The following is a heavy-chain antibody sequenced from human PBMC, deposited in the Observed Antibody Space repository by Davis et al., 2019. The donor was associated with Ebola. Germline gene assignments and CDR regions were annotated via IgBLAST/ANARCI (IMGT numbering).Heavy chain of an antibody. D-gene: IGHD3-3*01. CDR2: ISGYNGDS. Sequence: ASVKVSCKTSGYSFTNYGINWVRQAPGQGLEWMGWISGYNGDSNYSQKFQDRVTLTTDTSTGTAYMELRSLKSDDTAVYYCARQRISIFGVAPTFDFWGQGALVTVSS. V-gene: IGHV1-18*01. J-gene: IGHJ4*02. CDR1: GYSFTNYG. CDR3: ARQRISIFGVAPTFDF.